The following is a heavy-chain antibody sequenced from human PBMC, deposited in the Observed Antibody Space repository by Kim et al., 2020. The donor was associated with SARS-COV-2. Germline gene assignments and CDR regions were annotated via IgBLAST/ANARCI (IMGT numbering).Heavy chain of an antibody. CDR1: GYMFSNYG. CDR2: TWFDGSQK. D-gene: IGHD3-10*01. Sequence: GGSLRLSCAASGYMFSNYGMHWVRQAPGKGLEWVAVTWFDGSQKYYADSGKGRFSISKDNSKSTLFLQMNSLRAEDTAVYYCARWFGDRVFYMDVWGQGTTVTVSS. CDR3: ARWFGDRVFYMDV. J-gene: IGHJ6*02. V-gene: IGHV3-33*08.